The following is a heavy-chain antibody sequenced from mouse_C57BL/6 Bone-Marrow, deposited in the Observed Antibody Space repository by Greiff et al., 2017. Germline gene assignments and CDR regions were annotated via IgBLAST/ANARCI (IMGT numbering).Heavy chain of an antibody. Sequence: VQLQQPGAELVKPGASVKLSCKASGYTFTSYWMHWVKQRPGQGLEWIGMIHPNSGSTNYNEKFKSKATLTVDKSSSTAYMQLSSLTSEDSAVYYCARSLDDYDFDYWGQGTTLTVSS. D-gene: IGHD2-4*01. CDR2: IHPNSGST. CDR3: ARSLDDYDFDY. J-gene: IGHJ2*01. CDR1: GYTFTSYW. V-gene: IGHV1-64*01.